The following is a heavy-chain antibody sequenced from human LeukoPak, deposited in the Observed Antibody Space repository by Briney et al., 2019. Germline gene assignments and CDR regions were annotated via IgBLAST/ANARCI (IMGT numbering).Heavy chain of an antibody. V-gene: IGHV2-5*01. J-gene: IGHJ5*02. D-gene: IGHD6-6*01. CDR1: GFSLSTSGVG. Sequence: GSSPSLVKTTQTVSLTCTFSGFSLSTSGVGVGWIRQPPVKALAWPSFMYRKDDKRYSPFLKSRATITKHTSKNQVVLTMTNMDPVDTATYYCAVRGYSSSSGRNWFDPWGQGNLVTVSS. CDR3: AVRGYSSSSGRNWFDP. CDR2: MYRKDDK.